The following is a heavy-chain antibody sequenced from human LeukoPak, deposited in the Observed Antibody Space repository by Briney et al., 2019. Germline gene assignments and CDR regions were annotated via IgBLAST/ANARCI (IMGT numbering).Heavy chain of an antibody. Sequence: PGESLKISCKGSGYSFNSYWIGWVRQMPGKGLEWMGIIYPGDSETRYSPSSQGQVTISADKSISTAYLQWSSLKASDTAMYYCARRWLKDAFDIWGQGTMVTVSS. CDR3: ARRWLKDAFDI. D-gene: IGHD5-12*01. CDR2: IYPGDSET. V-gene: IGHV5-51*01. J-gene: IGHJ3*02. CDR1: GYSFNSYW.